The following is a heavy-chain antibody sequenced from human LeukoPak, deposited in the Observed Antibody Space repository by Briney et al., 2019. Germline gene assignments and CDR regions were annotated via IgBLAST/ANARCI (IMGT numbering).Heavy chain of an antibody. J-gene: IGHJ3*02. CDR2: ISAYNGNT. V-gene: IGHV1-18*04. Sequence: ASVKVSCKASGYTFTGYYMHWVRQAPGQGLEWMGWISAYNGNTNYAQKLQGRVTMTRDMSTSTVYMELSSLRSEDTAVYYCARDPIVGATERAFDIWGQGTMVTVSS. D-gene: IGHD1-26*01. CDR3: ARDPIVGATERAFDI. CDR1: GYTFTGYY.